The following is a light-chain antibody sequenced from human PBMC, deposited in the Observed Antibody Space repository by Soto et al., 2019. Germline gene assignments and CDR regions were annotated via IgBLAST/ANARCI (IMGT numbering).Light chain of an antibody. J-gene: IGLJ1*01. CDR3: SSNTTSSTQV. Sequence: QSALTQPASVSGSPGQSITISCTGTSSNVGGYNHVSWYQQHPGKAPKLMIYAVSNRPSGVSNRFSGSKSGNTASLTISGLEAEDEDDYYCSSNTTSSTQVVGTGTKLTVL. CDR2: AVS. V-gene: IGLV2-14*03. CDR1: SSNVGGYNH.